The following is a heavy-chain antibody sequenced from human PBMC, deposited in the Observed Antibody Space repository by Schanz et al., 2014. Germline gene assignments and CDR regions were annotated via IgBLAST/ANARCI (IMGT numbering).Heavy chain of an antibody. CDR2: ISYEGNDK. J-gene: IGHJ4*02. V-gene: IGHV3-30*04. D-gene: IGHD2-21*01. Sequence: QVQLVESGGGVVQPGRSLRLSCAASGFTFSTCAMHWVRQAPGKGLEWVAVISYEGNDKYYGDSVKGRFTISRDSPKNRLYLQMNSLRPEDSGVYYCAKDQTDSVCYNDCSFDYWGQGTLVTVSS. CDR1: GFTFSTCA. CDR3: AKDQTDSVCYNDCSFDY.